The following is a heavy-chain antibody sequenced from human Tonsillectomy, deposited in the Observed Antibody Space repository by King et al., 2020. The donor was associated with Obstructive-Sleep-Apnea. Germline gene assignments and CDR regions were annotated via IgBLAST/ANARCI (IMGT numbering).Heavy chain of an antibody. CDR3: GKDVRTTVVTWSWHFDY. J-gene: IGHJ4*02. CDR1: GFTFSSYG. Sequence: QVQLVESGGGVVQPGGSLRLSCAVSGFTFSSYGMHWVRQAPGKGLEGVAFIRYDGSNKYYADSVKGRFTISRENSKSTLYLQMNSLRAEDTAVYYCGKDVRTTVVTWSWHFDYWGQGTLVTVSS. D-gene: IGHD4-23*01. V-gene: IGHV3-30*02. CDR2: IRYDGSNK.